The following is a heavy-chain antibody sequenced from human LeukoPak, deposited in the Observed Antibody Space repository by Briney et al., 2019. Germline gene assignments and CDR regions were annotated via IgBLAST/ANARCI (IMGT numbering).Heavy chain of an antibody. CDR3: AKESDGGDYYIAY. J-gene: IGHJ4*02. Sequence: GGSLRLSCAASGFTFDDYTMLWVRQAPGKGLEWVSLISWDGGSKYYADSVKGRFTISRDNSKNSLYLQMNSLRTEDTALYYCAKESDGGDYYIAYWGQGTLVTVSS. D-gene: IGHD4/OR15-4a*01. CDR1: GFTFDDYT. CDR2: ISWDGGSK. V-gene: IGHV3-43*01.